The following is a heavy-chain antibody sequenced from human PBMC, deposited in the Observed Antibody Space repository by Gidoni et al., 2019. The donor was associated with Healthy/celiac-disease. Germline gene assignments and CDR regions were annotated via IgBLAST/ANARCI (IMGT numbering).Heavy chain of an antibody. CDR1: GFTFSSYW. CDR3: ARGVGYYDSSGSDY. CDR2: INQDGSEK. V-gene: IGHV3-7*01. D-gene: IGHD3-22*01. Sequence: EVQLVESGGGLVQRGGSLRLSCAASGFTFSSYWMSWVRQATGKGLEWVANINQDGSEKYYVDSVKGRFTISRDNAKNSLYLQMNSLRAEDTAVYYCARGVGYYDSSGSDYWGQGTLVTVSS. J-gene: IGHJ4*02.